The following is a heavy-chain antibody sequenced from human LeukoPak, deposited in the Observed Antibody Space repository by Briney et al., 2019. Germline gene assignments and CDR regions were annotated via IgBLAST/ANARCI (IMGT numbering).Heavy chain of an antibody. J-gene: IGHJ4*02. D-gene: IGHD1-1*01. CDR3: SRTTGDSAIIAAH. V-gene: IGHV4-39*01. CDR2: TSYSGST. CDR1: GGSISGSCCY. Sequence: SETLSLTCTVSGGSISGSCCYWGWIRQTPGKDLEWIGSTSYSGSTHYNPSFKSRVTVSVDTSKNLFFLNLSSVTAADTAVYYCSRTTGDSAIIAAHWGQGTLVTVSS.